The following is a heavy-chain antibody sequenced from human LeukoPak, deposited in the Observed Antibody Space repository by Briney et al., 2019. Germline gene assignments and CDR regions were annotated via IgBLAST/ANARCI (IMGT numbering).Heavy chain of an antibody. D-gene: IGHD3-3*01. V-gene: IGHV1-69*05. CDR3: ARDNYPIFGVVITLSY. J-gene: IGHJ4*02. CDR1: GGTFISYA. CDR2: IIPIFGTA. Sequence: ASVKVSCKASGGTFISYAISWVRQAPGQGLEWMGRIIPIFGTANYAQNFQGRVTITTDESTSTAYMELSSLRSEDTAVYYCARDNYPIFGVVITLSYWGQGTLVTVSS.